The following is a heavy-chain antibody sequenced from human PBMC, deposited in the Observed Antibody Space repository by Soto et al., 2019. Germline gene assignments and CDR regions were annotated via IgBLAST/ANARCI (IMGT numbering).Heavy chain of an antibody. CDR2: IRCCGGST. Sequence: EVQLLESGGGVVQPGGSLRLSCVASGFNFKKFAMDWVRQAPGEGLEWVSGIRCCGGSTSYADSVKGRFSIARDDSKNTLSLQMNSRRVEDTAQYYCAKADGEQWLVPHLDNWGQGTLVTVS. CDR3: AKADGEQWLVPHLDN. J-gene: IGHJ4*02. D-gene: IGHD6-19*01. V-gene: IGHV3-23*01. CDR1: GFNFKKFA.